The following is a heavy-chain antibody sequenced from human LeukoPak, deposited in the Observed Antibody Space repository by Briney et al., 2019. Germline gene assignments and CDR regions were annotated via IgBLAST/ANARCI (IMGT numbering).Heavy chain of an antibody. CDR2: IVVCSGNT. Sequence: ASVKVSCKASGFTFTSSAMQWVRQARGQRLEWIGWIVVCSGNTNYAQKFQERVTITRDMSTSTAYMELSSLRSEDTAVYYCAADLYSSSWYSSGFNDAFDIWGQGTMVTVSS. V-gene: IGHV1-58*02. CDR1: GFTFTSSA. D-gene: IGHD6-13*01. CDR3: AADLYSSSWYSSGFNDAFDI. J-gene: IGHJ3*02.